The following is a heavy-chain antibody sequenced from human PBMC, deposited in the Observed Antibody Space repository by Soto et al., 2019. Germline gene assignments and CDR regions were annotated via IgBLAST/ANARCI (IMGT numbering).Heavy chain of an antibody. CDR1: GYTFGHFY. D-gene: IGHD3-9*01. Sequence: QVQLVQSGAEVKKPGDSVKVSCKASGYTFGHFYITWVRQAPGQGLEWMGAISPHNRNTNYAEKFRGRVTMTTDTSTTTAYMELRSLRSDDTAVYYCARAEGGYDILTGYYKAHHFDQWGQGALVTVSS. CDR2: ISPHNRNT. V-gene: IGHV1-18*01. J-gene: IGHJ4*02. CDR3: ARAEGGYDILTGYYKAHHFDQ.